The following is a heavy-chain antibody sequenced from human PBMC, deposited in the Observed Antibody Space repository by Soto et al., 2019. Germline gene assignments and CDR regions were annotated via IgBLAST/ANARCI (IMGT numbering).Heavy chain of an antibody. J-gene: IGHJ6*02. CDR2: IYPGDSDT. D-gene: IGHD6-19*01. Sequence: EVQLVQSGAEVKKPGESLKISCNGSGYSFTSYWIGWVRQMPGKGLEWMGIIYPGDSDTRYSPSFQGQVTISADKSISTAYLQWSSLKASDTAMYYCARSNSGLVVYYGMDVWGQGTTVTVSS. V-gene: IGHV5-51*01. CDR3: ARSNSGLVVYYGMDV. CDR1: GYSFTSYW.